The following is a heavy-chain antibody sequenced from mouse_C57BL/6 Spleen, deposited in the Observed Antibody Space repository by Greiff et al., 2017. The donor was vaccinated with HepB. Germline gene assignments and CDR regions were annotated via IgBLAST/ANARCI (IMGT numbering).Heavy chain of an antibody. Sequence: VQLQQSGAELVRPGASVTLSCKASGYTFTDYEMHWVKQTPVHGLEWIGAIDPETGGTAYNQKFKGKAILTAAKSSSTAYMELRSLTSEDSAVYYCPYGSSYFDYWGQGTTLTVSS. V-gene: IGHV1-15*01. CDR3: PYGSSYFDY. J-gene: IGHJ2*01. D-gene: IGHD1-1*01. CDR2: IDPETGGT. CDR1: GYTFTDYE.